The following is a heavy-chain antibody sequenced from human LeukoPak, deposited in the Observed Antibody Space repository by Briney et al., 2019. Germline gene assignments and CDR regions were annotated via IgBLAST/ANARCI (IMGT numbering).Heavy chain of an antibody. D-gene: IGHD6-19*01. J-gene: IGHJ4*02. V-gene: IGHV4-39*07. CDR2: MFYSGST. CDR3: ARTPGDSSGWFPFDY. Sequence: SETLSLTCSVSGGSISSSSYYWGWIRQPPGKGLEWIGSMFYSGSTYYNPSLKSRVTISVDTSKNQFSLKLSSVTAADTAVYYCARTPGDSSGWFPFDYWGQGTLVTVSS. CDR1: GGSISSSSYY.